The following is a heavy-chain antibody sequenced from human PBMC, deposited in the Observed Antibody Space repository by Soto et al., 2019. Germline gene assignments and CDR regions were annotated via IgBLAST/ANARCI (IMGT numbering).Heavy chain of an antibody. CDR3: ARPGSSSWQTHYYYYGMDV. CDR2: IIPIFGTA. J-gene: IGHJ6*02. Sequence: GASVKVSCKASGGTFSSYAISWVRQDHGQGLEWMGGIIPIFGTANYAQKFQGRVTITADESTSTAYMELSSLRSEDTAVYYCARPGSSSWQTHYYYYGMDVWGQGTTVTVSS. D-gene: IGHD6-13*01. CDR1: GGTFSSYA. V-gene: IGHV1-69*13.